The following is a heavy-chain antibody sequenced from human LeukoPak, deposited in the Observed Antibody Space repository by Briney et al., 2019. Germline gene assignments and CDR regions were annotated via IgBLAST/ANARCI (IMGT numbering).Heavy chain of an antibody. V-gene: IGHV3-72*01. CDR1: GFKFSDHY. J-gene: IGHJ6*02. CDR2: SRNKASSYTT. D-gene: IGHD3-10*01. CDR3: AKAALSYGSGSYYNRPDSNYYYYGMDV. Sequence: PGGSLRLSCAASGFKFSDHYIDWVRQAPGKGLEWVGRSRNKASSYTTEYAASVEGRFTISRDVSESSLYLQMNSLRTEDTAVYYCAKAALSYGSGSYYNRPDSNYYYYGMDVWGQGTTVTVSS.